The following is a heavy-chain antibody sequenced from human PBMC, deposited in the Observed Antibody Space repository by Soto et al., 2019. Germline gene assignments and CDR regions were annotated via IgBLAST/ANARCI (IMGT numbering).Heavy chain of an antibody. V-gene: IGHV3-74*01. Sequence: EVQLVESGGGLIQPGGSLRLSCAVSGFNFNNYWMHWIRQTPGKGLVWVSHINNVASIINYADSVRGRFTISRDNAGNTLYLQMNSLGVEDTATYYSASDEGRGLKYWGQGTAVTVSS. CDR1: GFNFNNYW. CDR3: ASDEGRGLKY. J-gene: IGHJ4*02. CDR2: INNVASII.